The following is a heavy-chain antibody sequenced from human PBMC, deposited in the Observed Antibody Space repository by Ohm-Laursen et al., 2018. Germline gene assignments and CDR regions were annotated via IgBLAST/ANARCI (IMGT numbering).Heavy chain of an antibody. CDR3: ARAMHNEYYGMDV. CDR2: IYHSGST. V-gene: IGHV4-59*11. D-gene: IGHD2-2*01. Sequence: SETLSLTCTVSGGSFTGHYWSWIRQPPGKGLEWIGYIYHSGSTTYNSSLKSRVTISVDKSTNRFSLKLSSVTAADTAVYYCARAMHNEYYGMDVWGRGTTVTVSS. J-gene: IGHJ6*02. CDR1: GGSFTGHY.